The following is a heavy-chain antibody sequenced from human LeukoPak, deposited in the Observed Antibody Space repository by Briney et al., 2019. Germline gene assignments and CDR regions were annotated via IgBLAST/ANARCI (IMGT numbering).Heavy chain of an antibody. V-gene: IGHV4-4*07. CDR3: ARAGREVLSGWYYFDY. CDR1: GGSISSYY. CDR2: IYTSGST. J-gene: IGHJ4*02. D-gene: IGHD6-19*01. Sequence: SETLSLTCTVSGGSISSYYWSWIRQPAGKGLEWIGRIYTSGSTNYNPSLKSRVTMSVDTSKNQFSLKLSSVTAADTAVYYCARAGREVLSGWYYFDYWGQGTVVSVSS.